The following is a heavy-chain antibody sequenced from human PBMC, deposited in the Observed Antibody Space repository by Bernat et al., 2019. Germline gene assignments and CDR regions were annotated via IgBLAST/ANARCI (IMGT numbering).Heavy chain of an antibody. D-gene: IGHD2-15*01. J-gene: IGHJ4*02. CDR2: IIPIFGTA. CDR1: GGTFSSYA. CDR3: ARAPGCTGGSCHQGY. V-gene: IGHV1-69*06. Sequence: QMQLVQSGAEVKQPRSSVKVSCKAPGGTFSSYAISWLRQAPGQGLEWMGGIIPIFGTANYAQKFQGRVTITADKSTTTSYMELTSLKSEDTAVYYCARAPGCTGGSCHQGYWGQGTLVTVSS.